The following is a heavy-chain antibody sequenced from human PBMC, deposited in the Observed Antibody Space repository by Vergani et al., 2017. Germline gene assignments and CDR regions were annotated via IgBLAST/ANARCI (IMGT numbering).Heavy chain of an antibody. V-gene: IGHV3-21*01. CDR3: ARGLSWIDY. D-gene: IGHD6-13*01. CDR2: ISSVSSYI. CDR1: GFTFSSYS. J-gene: IGHJ4*02. Sequence: EVQLVESGGGLVKPGGSLRLSCAASGFTFSSYSMNWVRQAPGKGLEWVSSISSVSSYIYYADSVKGRFTISRDNAKNSQYLQMNSLRAEDTAVYYCARGLSWIDYWGQGTLVTVSS.